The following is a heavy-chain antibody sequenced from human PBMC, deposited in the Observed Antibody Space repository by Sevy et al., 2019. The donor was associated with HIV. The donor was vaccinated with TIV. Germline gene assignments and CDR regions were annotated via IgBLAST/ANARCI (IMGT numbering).Heavy chain of an antibody. V-gene: IGHV4-59*01. CDR1: GGSINNYY. Sequence: SETLSLTCTVSGGSINNYYWSWIRQPPDKGLQWIGYIYYSGSTNDNPSLKSRVTMSVDTSKNQFSLKLSSVTAADTAIYYCARESIATVGDFDYWGQGTLVTVSS. CDR3: ARESIATVGDFDY. CDR2: IYYSGST. D-gene: IGHD6-13*01. J-gene: IGHJ4*02.